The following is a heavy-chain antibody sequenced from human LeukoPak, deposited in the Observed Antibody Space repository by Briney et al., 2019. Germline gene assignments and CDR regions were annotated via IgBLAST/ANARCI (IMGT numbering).Heavy chain of an antibody. D-gene: IGHD6-13*01. J-gene: IGHJ4*02. CDR2: ISGSGGST. CDR3: AKEPSSSWYRGYFDY. CDR1: GFTFSSYA. V-gene: IGHV3-23*01. Sequence: GGSLRLSCAASGFTFSSYAMSWVRQAPGKGLEWVSAISGSGGSTYYADSVKGRFTISRDNSKNTLYLQMNSLRAENTAVYYCAKEPSSSWYRGYFDYWGQGTLVTVSS.